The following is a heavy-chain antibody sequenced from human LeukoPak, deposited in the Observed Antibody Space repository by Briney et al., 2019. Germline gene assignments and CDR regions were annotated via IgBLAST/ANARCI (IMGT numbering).Heavy chain of an antibody. CDR3: ARDDYSNYVRYDY. Sequence: GASVKVSCKASGYTLTGYYMHWVRQAPGQGLEWMGWINPNSGGTNYAQKFQGRVTMTRDTSISTAYMELRSLRSDDTAVYYCARDDYSNYVRYDYWGQGTLVTVSS. CDR1: GYTLTGYY. D-gene: IGHD4-4*01. J-gene: IGHJ4*02. V-gene: IGHV1-2*02. CDR2: INPNSGGT.